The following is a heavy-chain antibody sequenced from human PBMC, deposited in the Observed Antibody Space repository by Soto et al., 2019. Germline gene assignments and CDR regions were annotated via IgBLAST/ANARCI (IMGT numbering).Heavy chain of an antibody. CDR2: INTYNGMT. Sequence: QVQLVQSGGEVKKPGASVTVSCKASGYTFINYHITWVRQAPGQGLEWMAWINTYNGMTDYAQKFQGRVTMTRDTSPSTAYMELRNLGSDDTAVYFCAKSPRGEMATDWGQGNLVTVSS. D-gene: IGHD5-12*01. J-gene: IGHJ4*02. V-gene: IGHV1-18*01. CDR3: AKSPRGEMATD. CDR1: GYTFINYH.